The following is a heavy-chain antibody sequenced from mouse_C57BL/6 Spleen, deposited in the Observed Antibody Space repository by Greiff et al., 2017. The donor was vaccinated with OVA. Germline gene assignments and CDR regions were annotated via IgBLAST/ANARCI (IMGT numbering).Heavy chain of an antibody. CDR1: GYTFTDYY. D-gene: IGHD4-1*01. CDR2: INPNNGGT. CDR3: APLLGRPAWFAY. Sequence: EVQLQQSGPELVKPGASVKISCKASGYTFTDYYMNWVKQSHGKSLEWIGDINPNNGGTSYNQKFKGKATLTVDNASSTADMELRSLTSEDSAVYYCAPLLGRPAWFAYWGQGTLVTVSA. V-gene: IGHV1-26*01. J-gene: IGHJ3*01.